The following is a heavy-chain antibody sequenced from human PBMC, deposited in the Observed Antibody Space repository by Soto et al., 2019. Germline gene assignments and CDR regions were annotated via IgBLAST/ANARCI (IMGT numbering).Heavy chain of an antibody. D-gene: IGHD3-16*01. V-gene: IGHV3-33*01. CDR1: GFTFSSYG. J-gene: IGHJ4*02. CDR3: ASEGGGWGHYYFDY. CDR2: IWYDGSNK. Sequence: QVQLVESGGGVVQPGRSLRLSCAASGFTFSSYGMHWVRQAPGKGLEWVAVIWYDGSNKYYADSVKGRFTISRDNSKNTLYLQRNSLRAEDTAVYYCASEGGGWGHYYFDYWGQGTLVTVSS.